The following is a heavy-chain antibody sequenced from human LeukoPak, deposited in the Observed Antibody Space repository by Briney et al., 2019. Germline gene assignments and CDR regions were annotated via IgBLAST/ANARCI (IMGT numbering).Heavy chain of an antibody. CDR1: GYTFTSYG. CDR3: ARDPSLYYDFWSGYPVSLDY. J-gene: IGHJ4*02. CDR2: ISAYNGDT. Sequence: ASVKVSCKASGYTFTSYGISWVRQAPEQGLEWMGWISAYNGDTNYAQKLQGRVTMTTDTSTSTAYMELRSLRSDDTAVYYCARDPSLYYDFWSGYPVSLDYWGQGTLVTVSS. V-gene: IGHV1-18*01. D-gene: IGHD3-3*01.